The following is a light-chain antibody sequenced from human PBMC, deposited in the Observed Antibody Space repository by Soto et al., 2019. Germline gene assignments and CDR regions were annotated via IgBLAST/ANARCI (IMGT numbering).Light chain of an antibody. J-gene: IGKJ5*01. Sequence: EIVLTQSPGTLSLSPGEKATLSCRASQTVSASYLAWYQQKPGQAPRLLIYGATNRIIGIPDRFSGSVSGTDFTLTISRLEPEDFVVYYCQQYGSSPRVTFGQGTRLEIK. CDR1: QTVSASY. V-gene: IGKV3-20*01. CDR3: QQYGSSPRVT. CDR2: GAT.